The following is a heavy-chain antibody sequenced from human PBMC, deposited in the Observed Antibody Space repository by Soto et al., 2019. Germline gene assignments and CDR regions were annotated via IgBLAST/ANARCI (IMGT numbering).Heavy chain of an antibody. V-gene: IGHV3-23*01. D-gene: IGHD2-8*01. CDR1: GFTFSSYA. CDR3: ARDTNGLHY. Sequence: PGGSLRLSCAASGFTFSSYAMSWVRQAPGKGLEWVSAISGSGGSTDYADSVKGRFTISRDNSKNTLYLQMNSLRVDDTAVYYCARDTNGLHYWGQGTLVTVSS. CDR2: ISGSGGST. J-gene: IGHJ4*02.